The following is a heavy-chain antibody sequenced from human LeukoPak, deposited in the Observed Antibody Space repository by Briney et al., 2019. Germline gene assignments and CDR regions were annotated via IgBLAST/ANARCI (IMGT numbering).Heavy chain of an antibody. J-gene: IGHJ4*02. CDR2: IYHSGST. Sequence: SETLSLTCTVSGGSISSYYWCWIRQPPGEGLEWVGYIYHSGSTNYNPSLESRVTISVDTSKNQFSLKLSSVTAADTAVYYCARDRDSSGYYYAFDYWGREPWSPSPQ. V-gene: IGHV4-59*01. CDR3: ARDRDSSGYYYAFDY. CDR1: GGSISSYY. D-gene: IGHD3-22*01.